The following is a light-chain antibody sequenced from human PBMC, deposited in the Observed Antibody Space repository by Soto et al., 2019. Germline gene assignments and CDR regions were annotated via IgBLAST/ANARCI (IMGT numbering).Light chain of an antibody. CDR2: DAS. V-gene: IGKV1-33*01. CDR1: HVIHDN. J-gene: IGKJ3*01. CDR3: QQYDSLFS. Sequence: DIHMTQSPSSVSASVGDRVTFTCQASHVIHDNLNWYQQKAGEAPRLLIHDASAVETGVPSRFSGSVSGKHFTFTISSLQPEDVAMYYCQQYDSLFSFGPGTKVEIK.